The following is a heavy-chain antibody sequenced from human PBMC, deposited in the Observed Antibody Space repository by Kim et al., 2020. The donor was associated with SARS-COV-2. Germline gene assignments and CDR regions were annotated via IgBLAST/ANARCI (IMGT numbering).Heavy chain of an antibody. Sequence: GGSLRLSCAASGFTFSSYGMHWVRQAPGKGLEWVAVISYDGSNKYYADSVKGRFTISRDNSKNTLYLQMNSLRAEDTAVYYCAKSPYGDYVISGWGQGTLVTVSS. CDR2: ISYDGSNK. CDR3: AKSPYGDYVISG. V-gene: IGHV3-30*18. J-gene: IGHJ4*02. CDR1: GFTFSSYG. D-gene: IGHD4-17*01.